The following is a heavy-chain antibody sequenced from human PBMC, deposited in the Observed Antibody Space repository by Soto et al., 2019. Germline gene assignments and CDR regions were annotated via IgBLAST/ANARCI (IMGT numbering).Heavy chain of an antibody. V-gene: IGHV5-51*04. Sequence: GESLKISCNSSGYSFSSYWIAWVRLMPGKGLEWMGSIYPDDSDTKYSPSFQGQVTISADKPISAAYLQWSSLKASDTAIYYCARNSLTGYYNYYYSMDVWGQGTTVTVSS. CDR3: ARNSLTGYYNYYYSMDV. D-gene: IGHD3-9*01. J-gene: IGHJ6*02. CDR2: IYPDDSDT. CDR1: GYSFSSYW.